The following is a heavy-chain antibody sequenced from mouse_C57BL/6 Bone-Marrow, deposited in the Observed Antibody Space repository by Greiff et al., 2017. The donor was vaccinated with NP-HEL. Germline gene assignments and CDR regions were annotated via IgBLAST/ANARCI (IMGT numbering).Heavy chain of an antibody. CDR2: IYPRSGNT. CDR3: ASPNWYYFDY. Sequence: LQESGAELARPGASVKLSCKASGYTFTSYGISWVKQRTGQGLEWIGEIYPRSGNTYYNEKFKGKATLTADKSSSTAYMELRSLTSEDSAVYFCASPNWYYFDYWGQGTTLTVSS. V-gene: IGHV1-81*01. J-gene: IGHJ2*01. CDR1: GYTFTSYG. D-gene: IGHD4-1*02.